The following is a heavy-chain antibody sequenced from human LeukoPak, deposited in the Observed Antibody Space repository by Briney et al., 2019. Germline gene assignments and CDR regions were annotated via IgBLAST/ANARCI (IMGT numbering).Heavy chain of an antibody. CDR1: GFTFSSYE. CDR3: ARDRPGDV. J-gene: IGHJ6*02. Sequence: GGSLRLSCAASGFTFSSYEMHWVRQAPGKGLEYVSAISSNGDSTYYANFVKGRFIISRDNSKNTLYLQMGSLRPEDMAVYYCARDRPGDVWGQGTTVAVSS. V-gene: IGHV3-64*01. CDR2: ISSNGDST.